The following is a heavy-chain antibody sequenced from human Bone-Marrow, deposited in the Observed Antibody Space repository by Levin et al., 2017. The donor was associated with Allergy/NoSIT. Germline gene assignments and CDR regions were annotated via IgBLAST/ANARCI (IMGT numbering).Heavy chain of an antibody. CDR2: INPNNGGT. Sequence: GESLKISCKASGYSFTGYYINWVRQAPGQGLEWMGWINPNNGGTNYAQKFQGRVTVTSDTSISTAYMELSRLTSDDTALYFCARGYYSYDSTGFFEYWSQGALVTVSS. J-gene: IGHJ4*02. V-gene: IGHV1-2*02. CDR3: ARGYYSYDSTGFFEY. D-gene: IGHD3-22*01. CDR1: GYSFTGYY.